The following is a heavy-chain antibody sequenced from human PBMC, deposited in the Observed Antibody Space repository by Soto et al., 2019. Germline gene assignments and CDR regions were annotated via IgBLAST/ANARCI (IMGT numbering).Heavy chain of an antibody. CDR2: IWYDGSKK. J-gene: IGHJ6*02. Sequence: QVQVVESGGGVVQSGRSLRLSCAASGFTFSSFGMHWVRQAPGKGLEWVSLIWYDGSKKSYGDSVKGRFTISRDNSRNTVYLQMNSLRADDTAVYYCARDASYYGLWSGYYPSRNGMDVWGQGTTVTVSS. CDR1: GFTFSSFG. V-gene: IGHV3-33*01. D-gene: IGHD3-3*01. CDR3: ARDASYYGLWSGYYPSRNGMDV.